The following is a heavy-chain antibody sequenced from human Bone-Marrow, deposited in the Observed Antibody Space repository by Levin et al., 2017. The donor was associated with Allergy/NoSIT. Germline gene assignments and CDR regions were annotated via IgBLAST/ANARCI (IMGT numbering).Heavy chain of an antibody. J-gene: IGHJ4*02. CDR3: ARQLNYYDSFGQPAYYFDS. Sequence: SCAAAGFTFTNHWMHWVRQAPGKGLVWVSHIDTAGSSTSYADSVKGRFSISRDNARNTLYLQMHSLRDDDTAVYYCARQLNYYDSFGQPAYYFDSWGQGTLVTVSS. V-gene: IGHV3-74*01. CDR2: IDTAGSST. D-gene: IGHD3-22*01. CDR1: GFTFTNHW.